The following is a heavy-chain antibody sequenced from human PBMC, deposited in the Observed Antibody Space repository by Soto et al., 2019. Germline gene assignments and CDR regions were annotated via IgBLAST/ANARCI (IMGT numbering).Heavy chain of an antibody. D-gene: IGHD6-13*01. V-gene: IGHV3-11*01. CDR2: ISGSGSTI. Sequence: GGSLRLSCAASGFTFSHYYMAWIRQAPGKGLEWVSYISGSGSTIHYAESLKGRFTISRDNAKNSLYLQMNSLRAEDTAVYYCARDDVYSTNPFDYWGQETLVSVSS. CDR1: GFTFSHYY. CDR3: ARDDVYSTNPFDY. J-gene: IGHJ4*02.